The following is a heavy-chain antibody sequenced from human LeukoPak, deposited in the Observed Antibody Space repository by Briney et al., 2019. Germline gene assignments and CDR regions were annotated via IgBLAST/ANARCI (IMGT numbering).Heavy chain of an antibody. Sequence: PSQTLSLTCAVSGGSISSGGYSWSWIRQPPGKGLEWIGYIYHSGSTYYNPSLKSRVTISVDRSKNQFSLKLSSVTAADTAVYYCARVLWFGEPIDYWGQGTLVTVSS. V-gene: IGHV4-30-2*01. CDR2: IYHSGST. CDR1: GGSISSGGYS. D-gene: IGHD3-10*01. CDR3: ARVLWFGEPIDY. J-gene: IGHJ4*02.